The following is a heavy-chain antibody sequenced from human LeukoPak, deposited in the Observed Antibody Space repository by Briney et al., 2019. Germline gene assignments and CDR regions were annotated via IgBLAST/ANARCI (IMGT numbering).Heavy chain of an antibody. CDR3: ATLAVAGTPSHFDY. CDR2: IHPADSDT. V-gene: IGHV5-51*01. Sequence: GESLKISCKASGYDFTSYWFAWVRQMPGKGLELMGVIHPADSDTRYSPSFPGQVTFSVDKSISSAYLQWTSLKASDTAMYYCATLAVAGTPSHFDYWGQGTLVTVSS. D-gene: IGHD6-19*01. CDR1: GYDFTSYW. J-gene: IGHJ4*02.